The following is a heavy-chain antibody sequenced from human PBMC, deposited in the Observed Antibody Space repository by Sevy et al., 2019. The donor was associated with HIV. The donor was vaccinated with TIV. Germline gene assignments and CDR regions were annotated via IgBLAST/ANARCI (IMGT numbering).Heavy chain of an antibody. CDR2: INTNTGNP. V-gene: IGHV7-4-1*02. Sequence: ASVKVSCKASGYTFTNYAMNWVRQAPGQGLEWMGWINTNTGNPTYAQGFTGRFVFSLDTSVSTAHLQISSLKAEDTAVYYCARLSPYCGSTSCYDYSMYDILDYHYYYAMGVWGQGTTVTVSS. CDR1: GYTFTNYA. D-gene: IGHD2-2*01. J-gene: IGHJ6*02. CDR3: ARLSPYCGSTSCYDYSMYDILDYHYYYAMGV.